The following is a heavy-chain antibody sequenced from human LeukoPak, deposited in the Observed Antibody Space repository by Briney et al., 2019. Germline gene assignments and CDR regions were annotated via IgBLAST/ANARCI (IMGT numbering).Heavy chain of an antibody. Sequence: SETLSLTCTVSGGSISSFYWSWIRQPPGKGLEWIGHIYYSGSTNYNPSLKSRVTISVDTSKNQFSLKLSSVTAADTAVYCCARRAYYYYDMDVWGQGTTVTVSS. CDR3: ARRAYYYYDMDV. J-gene: IGHJ6*02. CDR1: GGSISSFY. CDR2: IYYSGST. V-gene: IGHV4-59*08.